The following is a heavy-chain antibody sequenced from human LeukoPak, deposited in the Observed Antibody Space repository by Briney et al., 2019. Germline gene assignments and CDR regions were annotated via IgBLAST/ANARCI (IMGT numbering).Heavy chain of an antibody. CDR1: GGSISSYY. J-gene: IGHJ4*02. CDR3: ARGEGGRGFDY. V-gene: IGHV4-59*01. D-gene: IGHD1-26*01. Sequence: SETLSLTCTVSGGSISSYYWSWIRQPPGKGLECIGYIYYSGSTNYNPSLKSRVTISVDTSKNQFSLKLSSVTAADTAVYYCARGEGGRGFDYWGQGTLVTVSS. CDR2: IYYSGST.